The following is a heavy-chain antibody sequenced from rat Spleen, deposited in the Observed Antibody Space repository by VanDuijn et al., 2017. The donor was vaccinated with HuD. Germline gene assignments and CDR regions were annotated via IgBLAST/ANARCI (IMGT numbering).Heavy chain of an antibody. CDR1: GFTFNNYW. CDR3: ARGRNWERYFDY. V-gene: IGHV5-31*01. CDR2: ITDTGDTT. J-gene: IGHJ2*01. D-gene: IGHD5-1*01. Sequence: EVQLVESGGGLVQPGRSLKLSCVASGFTFNNYWMTWIRQAPGKGLEWVASITDTGDTTYDPDSVKGRFTISRDNAKSTLDLQMNSLRSEDTAMDFCARGRNWERYFDYWGQGVMVTVSS.